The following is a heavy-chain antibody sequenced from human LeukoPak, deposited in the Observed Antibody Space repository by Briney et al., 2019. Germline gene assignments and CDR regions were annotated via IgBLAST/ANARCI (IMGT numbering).Heavy chain of an antibody. Sequence: SETLSLTCTVSGGSINSYYWSWIRQPPGKGLEWIGYIYYSGRTNYNPSLKSRVTISVDTSKNQFSLKLRSVTAADTAVYYCARVGRTYDFWSGYRDWGQGTLVTVSS. CDR1: GGSINSYY. J-gene: IGHJ4*02. CDR3: ARVGRTYDFWSGYRD. D-gene: IGHD3-3*01. V-gene: IGHV4-59*01. CDR2: IYYSGRT.